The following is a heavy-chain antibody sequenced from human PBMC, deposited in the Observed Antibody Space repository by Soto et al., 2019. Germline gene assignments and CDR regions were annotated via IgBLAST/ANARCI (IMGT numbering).Heavy chain of an antibody. V-gene: IGHV2-5*02. J-gene: IGHJ4*02. Sequence: SGPTLVNPTQTLTLTCTFSWFSLSTSGVGVGWIRQPPGKALEWLALIYWDDDKRYSPSLKSRLTITKDTSKNQVVLTMTNMDPVDTATYYCAHTRDNIAEWLRGDFDYWGQGTLVTVSS. D-gene: IGHD5-12*01. CDR3: AHTRDNIAEWLRGDFDY. CDR2: IYWDDDK. CDR1: WFSLSTSGVG.